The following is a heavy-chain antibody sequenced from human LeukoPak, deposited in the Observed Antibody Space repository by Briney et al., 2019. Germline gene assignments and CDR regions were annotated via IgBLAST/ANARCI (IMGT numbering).Heavy chain of an antibody. CDR1: GGTFSSYA. V-gene: IGHV1-69*05. D-gene: IGHD1-26*01. CDR2: IIPIFGSA. CDR3: ARALGGIVGASYFDY. Sequence: GASVKVSCKASGGTFSSYAISWVRQAPGQGLEWMGGIIPIFGSANYAQKFQGRVTITTDESTSTAYMELSSLRSEDTAVYYCARALGGIVGASYFDYWGQGTLVTVSS. J-gene: IGHJ4*02.